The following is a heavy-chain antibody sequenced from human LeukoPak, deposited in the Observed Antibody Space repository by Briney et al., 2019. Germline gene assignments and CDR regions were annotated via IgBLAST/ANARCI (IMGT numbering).Heavy chain of an antibody. D-gene: IGHD4-11*01. CDR1: GDSVSSNSAA. Sequence: SQTLSLTCAISGDSVSSNSAAWNWVRQSPSRGLECLGRTFYRSKWFTDYAVSVKSRITINPDTSKNQFSLQLNSVTPEDTAVYYCTRKGTVTTPFDYWGQGILVTVSS. CDR3: TRKGTVTTPFDY. CDR2: TFYRSKWFT. V-gene: IGHV6-1*01. J-gene: IGHJ4*02.